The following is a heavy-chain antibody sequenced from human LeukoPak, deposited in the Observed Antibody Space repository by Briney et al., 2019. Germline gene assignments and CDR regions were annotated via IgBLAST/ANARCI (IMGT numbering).Heavy chain of an antibody. J-gene: IGHJ4*02. Sequence: PSETLSLTCTVSGGPISSYYWSWIRQPAGKGLEWIGRIYTSGSTNYNPSLKSRVTMSVDTSKNQFSLKLSSVTAADTAVYYCARDRYYDSSGYLPFDYWGQGTLVTVSS. CDR3: ARDRYYDSSGYLPFDY. CDR1: GGPISSYY. D-gene: IGHD3-22*01. V-gene: IGHV4-4*07. CDR2: IYTSGST.